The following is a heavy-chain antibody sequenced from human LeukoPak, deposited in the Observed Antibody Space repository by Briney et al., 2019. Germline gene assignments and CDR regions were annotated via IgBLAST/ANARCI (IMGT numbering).Heavy chain of an antibody. V-gene: IGHV4-61*09. J-gene: IGHJ3*02. D-gene: IGHD2-15*01. CDR2: IYTSGTT. CDR3: ARDFSSSVFSRDAFHI. CDR1: GASTTSGRYY. Sequence: SQTLSLTTNFTGASTTSGRYYSRYIRHPPGSPLEYIGHIYTSGTTTYHPSLKNRITISLDTSKNHFSLKLSSVPAADTAVYYCARDFSSSVFSRDAFHIWGQGTMVTVSS.